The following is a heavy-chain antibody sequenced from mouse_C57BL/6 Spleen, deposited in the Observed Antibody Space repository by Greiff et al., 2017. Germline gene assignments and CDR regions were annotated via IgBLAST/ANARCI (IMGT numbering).Heavy chain of an antibody. CDR2: INYDGSST. J-gene: IGHJ2*01. Sequence: DVKLEESEGGLVQPGSSMKLSCTASGFTFSDYYMAWVRQVPEKGLEWVANINYDGSSTYYLDSLKSRFIISRDNAKNILYLQMSSLKSEDTATYYCARGIYYDYDGYYFDYWGQGTTLTVSS. CDR1: GFTFSDYY. D-gene: IGHD2-4*01. CDR3: ARGIYYDYDGYYFDY. V-gene: IGHV5-16*01.